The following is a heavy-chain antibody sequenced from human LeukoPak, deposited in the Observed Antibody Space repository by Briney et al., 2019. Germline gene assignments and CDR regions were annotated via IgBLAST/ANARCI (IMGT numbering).Heavy chain of an antibody. J-gene: IGHJ4*02. Sequence: GGSLRLSCAASGFTFSSYGMPWVRQAPGKGLEWVAVISYDGSNKYYADSVKGRFTISRDNSKNTLYLQMNSLRAEDTAVYYCAKGVWYSSGSPTDYFDYWGQGTLVTVSS. CDR2: ISYDGSNK. V-gene: IGHV3-30*18. CDR3: AKGVWYSSGSPTDYFDY. CDR1: GFTFSSYG. D-gene: IGHD6-19*01.